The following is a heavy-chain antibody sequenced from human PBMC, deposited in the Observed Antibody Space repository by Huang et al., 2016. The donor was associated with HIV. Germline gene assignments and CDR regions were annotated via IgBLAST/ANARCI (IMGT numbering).Heavy chain of an antibody. Sequence: QLNLVESGGGVVQGGGSLTLSCVAFGFSFSAYGMHWVRQTPVNGLEWVATISYNGYHKYYKDSLGGRFSISRDNSKKTLNLQMDSLRRDDTAVYFCAKDRVMGGTSGPFDLWGQGSSVTIAP. CDR1: GFSFSAYG. J-gene: IGHJ5*02. D-gene: IGHD6-19*01. V-gene: IGHV3-30*18. CDR2: ISYNGYHK. CDR3: AKDRVMGGTSGPFDL.